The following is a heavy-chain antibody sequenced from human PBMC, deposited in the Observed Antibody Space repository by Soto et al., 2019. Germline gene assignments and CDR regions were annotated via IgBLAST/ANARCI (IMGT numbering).Heavy chain of an antibody. Sequence: EVQLLESGGGLVQPGGSLRLSCAASGFTFSSYAMSWVRQAPGKGLEWVSAISGSGGSTYYADSVKGRFTISRDTSKNSLYLQMNSLRAEDTAVYYCASATRGLYDSSCYFGYWGQVTLVTVSS. CDR2: ISGSGGST. CDR1: GFTFSSYA. V-gene: IGHV3-23*01. CDR3: ASATRGLYDSSCYFGY. D-gene: IGHD3-22*01. J-gene: IGHJ4*02.